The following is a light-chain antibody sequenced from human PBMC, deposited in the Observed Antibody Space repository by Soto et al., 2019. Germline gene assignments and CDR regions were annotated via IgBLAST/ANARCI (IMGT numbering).Light chain of an antibody. CDR3: QQYGTSPRT. J-gene: IGKJ1*01. Sequence: EIVLTQSPGTLSLSPGERATLSCRASQSVSSSCVAWYQQKPGQAPRLLIYGASSRATGIPDRFSGSGSGTDFTLTISRLEPEDFAVYYCQQYGTSPRTFGQGTRVEIK. CDR1: QSVSSSC. CDR2: GAS. V-gene: IGKV3-20*01.